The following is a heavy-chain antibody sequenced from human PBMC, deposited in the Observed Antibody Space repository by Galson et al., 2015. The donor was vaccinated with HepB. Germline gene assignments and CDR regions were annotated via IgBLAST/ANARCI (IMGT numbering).Heavy chain of an antibody. CDR2: ISYDGSNK. J-gene: IGHJ6*04. CDR3: ASGIDIVVVPAAISNV. D-gene: IGHD2-2*02. CDR1: GFTFSSYA. Sequence: SLRLSCAASGFTFSSYAMHWVRQAPGKGLEWVAVISYDGSNKYYADSVKGRFTISRDNSKNTLYLQMNSLRAEDTAVYYCASGIDIVVVPAAISNVWGKGTTVTVSS. V-gene: IGHV3-30-3*01.